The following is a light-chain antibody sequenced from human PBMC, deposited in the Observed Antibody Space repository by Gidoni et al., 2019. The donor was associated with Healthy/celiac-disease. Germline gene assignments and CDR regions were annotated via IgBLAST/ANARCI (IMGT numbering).Light chain of an antibody. Sequence: DIQMTQSPSSLSASVGDRVTITCRASPSISSYLNWYQQKPGKAPKLLIYAASSLQSGVPSRFSGSGSGTDFTLTISSLQPEDFATYYCQQSYSTLITFGGGTKVEIK. V-gene: IGKV1-39*01. J-gene: IGKJ4*01. CDR3: QQSYSTLIT. CDR2: AAS. CDR1: PSISSY.